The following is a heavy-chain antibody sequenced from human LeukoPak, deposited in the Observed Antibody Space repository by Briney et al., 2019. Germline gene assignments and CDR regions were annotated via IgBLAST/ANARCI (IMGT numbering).Heavy chain of an antibody. J-gene: IGHJ6*03. CDR2: IIPIFGTA. CDR1: GGTFSSYA. Sequence: SVKVSRKASGGTFSSYAISWVRQAPGQGLEWMGRIIPIFGTANYAQKFQGRVTITTDESTSTAYMELSSLRSEDTAVYYCARGQLWFGELLNYYYMDVWGKGTTVTVSS. V-gene: IGHV1-69*05. D-gene: IGHD3-10*01. CDR3: ARGQLWFGELLNYYYMDV.